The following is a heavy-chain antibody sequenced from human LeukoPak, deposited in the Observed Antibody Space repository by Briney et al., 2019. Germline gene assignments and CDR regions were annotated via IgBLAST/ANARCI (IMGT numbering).Heavy chain of an antibody. J-gene: IGHJ3*02. CDR3: ARRDDI. V-gene: IGHV4-39*07. CDR1: GGSISSSSYY. CDR2: INHSGST. Sequence: SETLSLTCTVSGGSISSSSYYWGWIRQPPGKGLEWIGEINHSGSTNYNPSLKSRVTISVDTSKNQFSLKLSSVTAADTAVYYCARRDDIWGQGTMVTVSS.